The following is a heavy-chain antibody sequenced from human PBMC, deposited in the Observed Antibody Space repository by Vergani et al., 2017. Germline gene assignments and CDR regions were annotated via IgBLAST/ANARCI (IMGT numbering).Heavy chain of an antibody. Sequence: EVQLLESGGGLVQPGGSLRLSCAASGFTFSSYAMSWVRQAPGKGLEWVSSISSSSSYIYYADSVKGRFTISRDNAKNSLYLQMNSLRAEDTAVYYCARDNDFWSGRINPGSEYFQHWGQGTLVTVSS. CDR1: GFTFSSYA. J-gene: IGHJ1*01. V-gene: IGHV3-21*01. CDR3: ARDNDFWSGRINPGSEYFQH. CDR2: ISSSSSYI. D-gene: IGHD3-3*01.